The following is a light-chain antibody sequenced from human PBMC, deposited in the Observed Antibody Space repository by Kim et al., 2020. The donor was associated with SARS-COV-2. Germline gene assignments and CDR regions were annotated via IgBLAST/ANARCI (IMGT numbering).Light chain of an antibody. Sequence: SYELTQPPSVSVSPGQTASITCSGDKLGDKYACWYQQKPGQSPVLVIYQDSKWPSGIPERFSGSNSGNTATLTISGTPAMDEADYYCQAWDSSTAVFGGG. CDR2: QDS. CDR1: KLGDKY. V-gene: IGLV3-1*01. CDR3: QAWDSSTAV. J-gene: IGLJ2*01.